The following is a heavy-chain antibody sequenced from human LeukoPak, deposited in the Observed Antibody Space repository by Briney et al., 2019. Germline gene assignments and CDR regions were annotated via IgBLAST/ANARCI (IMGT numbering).Heavy chain of an antibody. CDR1: GFTFSSYA. CDR3: ARDSGYYGMDV. V-gene: IGHV3-30-3*01. CDR2: ISYDGSNK. Sequence: GGSLRLSCAASGFTFSSYAMHWVRQAPGKGLEWVAVISYDGSNKYYADSVRGRFTTSRGNSKNTLYLQMNSLRAEDTAVYYCARDSGYYGMDVWGQGTTVTVSS. J-gene: IGHJ6*02.